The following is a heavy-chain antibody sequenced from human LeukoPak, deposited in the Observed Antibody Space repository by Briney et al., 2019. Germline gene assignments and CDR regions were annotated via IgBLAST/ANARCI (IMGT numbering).Heavy chain of an antibody. CDR1: GGSLSSYY. CDR2: LYYSGST. J-gene: IGHJ4*02. Sequence: SETLSLTCTVSGGSLSSYYWSWIRQPPGKGLEWIGYLYYSGSTNYNPSLKSRVTISVDTSKNQFSLKLSSVTAADTAVYYCSRSRGYCSGGSCEGDFDYWGQGTLVTVSS. D-gene: IGHD2-15*01. CDR3: SRSRGYCSGGSCEGDFDY. V-gene: IGHV4-59*01.